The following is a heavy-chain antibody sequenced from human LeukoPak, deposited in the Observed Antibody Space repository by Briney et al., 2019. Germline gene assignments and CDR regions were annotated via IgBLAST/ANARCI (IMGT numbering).Heavy chain of an antibody. CDR2: IRYDGGNK. Sequence: PGGSLRLSCPASAPTISRYGMHWVRRAPGKGLEWVAFIRYDGGNKYYADSVKGRFTISRNNSKNTLYLQMYSLRAENTAVYYCAKGRVTRGCTFDYWGQGTLVTVSS. CDR1: APTISRYG. J-gene: IGHJ4*02. V-gene: IGHV3-30*02. CDR3: AKGRVTRGCTFDY. D-gene: IGHD4-11*01.